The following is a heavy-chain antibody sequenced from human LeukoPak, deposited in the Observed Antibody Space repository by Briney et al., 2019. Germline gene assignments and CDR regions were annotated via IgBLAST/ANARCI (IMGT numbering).Heavy chain of an antibody. CDR2: IIPILGIA. V-gene: IGHV1-69*04. D-gene: IGHD2-2*01. CDR3: ARARYQLLLAGMDV. J-gene: IGHJ6*02. CDR1: GGTFSSYA. Sequence: GSSVKVSCKASGGTFSSYAISWVRQAPGQGLEWMGRIIPILGIANYAQKFQGRVTITADKSTSTAYMELSSLGSEDTAVYYCARARYQLLLAGMDVWGQGTTVTVSS.